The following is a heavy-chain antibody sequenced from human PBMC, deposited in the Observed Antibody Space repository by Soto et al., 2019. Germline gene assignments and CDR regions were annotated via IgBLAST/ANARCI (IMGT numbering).Heavy chain of an antibody. CDR2: ISGYNGNT. CDR3: ARVTRRWESTIFGVVIRLFGP. D-gene: IGHD3-3*01. J-gene: IGHJ5*02. CDR1: GYTFTSYG. V-gene: IGHV1-18*01. Sequence: QVQLVQAGAEVEKPGASVKVSCKASGYTFTSYGISWVRQAPGQGLAWMGGISGYNGNTNYAQKLQGRVTMTTDTSTSTDCMALVRLRSYDTAVDYCARVTRRWESTIFGVVIRLFGPWGQGNLVTVSS.